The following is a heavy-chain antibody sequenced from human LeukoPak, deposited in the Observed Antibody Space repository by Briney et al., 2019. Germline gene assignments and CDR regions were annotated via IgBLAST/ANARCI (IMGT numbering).Heavy chain of an antibody. V-gene: IGHV4-34*01. CDR2: INHSGST. CDR3: ARGLWELLRRYFDY. Sequence: PSETLSLTCAVYGGSLSGYYWSWIRQPPGKGLEWIGEINHSGSTNYNPSLKSRVTISVDTSKNQFSLKLSSVTAADTAVYYCARGLWELLRRYFDYWGQGTLVTVSS. D-gene: IGHD1-26*01. CDR1: GGSLSGYY. J-gene: IGHJ4*02.